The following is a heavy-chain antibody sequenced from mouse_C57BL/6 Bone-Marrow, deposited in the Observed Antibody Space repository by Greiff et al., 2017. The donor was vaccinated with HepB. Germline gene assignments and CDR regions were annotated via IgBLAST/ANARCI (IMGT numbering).Heavy chain of an antibody. CDR2: IYPGSGNT. Sequence: QVQLQQSGPELVKPGASVKISCKASGYSFTSYYIHWVKQRPGQGLEWIGWIYPGSGNTKYNEKFKGKATLTADTSSSTAYMQLSSLTSEDSAVYYCARGLLRESYFDYWGQGTTLTVSS. J-gene: IGHJ2*01. CDR1: GYSFTSYY. V-gene: IGHV1-66*01. D-gene: IGHD2-3*01. CDR3: ARGLLRESYFDY.